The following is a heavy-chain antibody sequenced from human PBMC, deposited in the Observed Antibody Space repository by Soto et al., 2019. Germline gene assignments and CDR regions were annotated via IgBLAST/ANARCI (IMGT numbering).Heavy chain of an antibody. Sequence: PSETLSLTCTVSGGSISSYYWSWIRQPPGKGLEWIGYIYYSGSTYYNPSLKSRVTISVDTSKNQFSLKLSSVTAADTAVYYCARYTGSYYFDYWGQGTLVTASS. V-gene: IGHV4-59*08. CDR2: IYYSGST. CDR3: ARYTGSYYFDY. J-gene: IGHJ4*02. D-gene: IGHD1-26*01. CDR1: GGSISSYY.